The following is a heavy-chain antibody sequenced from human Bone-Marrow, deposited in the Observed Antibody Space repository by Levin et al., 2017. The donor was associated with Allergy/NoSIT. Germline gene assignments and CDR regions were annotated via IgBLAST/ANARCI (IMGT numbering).Heavy chain of an antibody. CDR1: GDSISDGRHY. CDR3: ARDLGWLGFFDY. Sequence: SETLSLTCTVAGDSISDGRHYWSWIRQPAGKGLEWIGRVFTSGNTDYNPSLKSRVTIAVDTSKNQFSLRLSSVTAADTAMYYCARDLGWLGFFDYWGQGILVTVSS. CDR2: VFTSGNT. V-gene: IGHV4-61*02. D-gene: IGHD6-19*01. J-gene: IGHJ4*02.